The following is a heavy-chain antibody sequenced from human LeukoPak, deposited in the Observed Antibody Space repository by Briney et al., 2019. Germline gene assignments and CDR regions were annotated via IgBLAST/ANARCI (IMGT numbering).Heavy chain of an antibody. D-gene: IGHD2-2*01. CDR1: GFTFSSYW. CDR2: IRSKAYGGTT. V-gene: IGHV3-49*04. Sequence: GGSLRLSCAASGFTFSSYWMSWVRQAPGKGLEWVGFIRSKAYGGTTEYAASVQGRFTISRDDPKNIADLQMNSLNTEDTALYYCARCSSSSCYYYYMDVWGKGTTVTISS. J-gene: IGHJ6*03. CDR3: ARCSSSSCYYYYMDV.